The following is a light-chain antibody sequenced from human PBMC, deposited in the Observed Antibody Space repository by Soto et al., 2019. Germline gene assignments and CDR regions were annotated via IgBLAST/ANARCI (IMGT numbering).Light chain of an antibody. CDR3: QQRSNWPPGLT. Sequence: EIVLTQSPATLSLSPGERATLSCRASQCVSSYLAWYQQKPGQAPRLLIYDASNRATGIPAGFSGSGSGTDFTLTISSLEPEDFAVYYCQQRSNWPPGLTFGGGTKVDIK. V-gene: IGKV3-11*01. J-gene: IGKJ4*01. CDR1: QCVSSY. CDR2: DAS.